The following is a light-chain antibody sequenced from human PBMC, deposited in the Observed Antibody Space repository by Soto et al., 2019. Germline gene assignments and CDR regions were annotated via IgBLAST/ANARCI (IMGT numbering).Light chain of an antibody. V-gene: IGKV1-5*01. CDR3: HHYNSYPIT. J-gene: IGKJ5*01. CDR2: DAS. Sequence: DIQMTQSPSTLSASVGDRVTITCRASQSISSWLAWYQQKPGKAPKVLIYDASSLESGVPSRFSGSGSGTEFTLTVSSLQPDDFATYYCHHYNSYPITFGQGTRLEI. CDR1: QSISSW.